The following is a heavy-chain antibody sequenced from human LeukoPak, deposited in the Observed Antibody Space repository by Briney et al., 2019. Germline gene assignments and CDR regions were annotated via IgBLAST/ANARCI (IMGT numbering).Heavy chain of an antibody. V-gene: IGHV4-4*02. CDR2: IYHSGST. J-gene: IGHJ4*02. CDR1: GGSISSSNW. D-gene: IGHD3-22*01. CDR3: ARVGSDYGLLDY. Sequence: PSGTLSLTCAVSGGSISSSNWWSWVRQPPGKGLEWIGEIYHSGSTNYNPSLKSRVTISVDTSKNQFSLKLSSVTAADTAVYYCARVGSDYGLLDYWGQGTLVTVSS.